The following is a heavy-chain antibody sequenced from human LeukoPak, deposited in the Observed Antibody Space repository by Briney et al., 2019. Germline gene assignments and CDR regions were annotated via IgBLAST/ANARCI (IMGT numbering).Heavy chain of an antibody. CDR2: ISGSGVST. D-gene: IGHD3-16*02. CDR3: PKDPLAPIGPSIDY. V-gene: IGHV3-23*01. CDR1: GFTFSSYA. J-gene: IGHJ4*02. Sequence: GGSLRLSCAASGFTFSSYAMTWVRQAPGKGLEWGSAISGSGVSTYYADSVKGRFTISRDNSKNTLYLQMNSLRAEDTPVYYCPKDPLAPIGPSIDYWGQGTLVTVSS.